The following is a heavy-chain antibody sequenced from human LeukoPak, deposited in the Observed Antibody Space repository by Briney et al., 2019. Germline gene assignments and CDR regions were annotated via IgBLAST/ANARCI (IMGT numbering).Heavy chain of an antibody. CDR2: ISPTDSDT. D-gene: IGHD1-1*01. Sequence: GESLKISCEGSVYSFSSYWIGWVRDMPEKLLVCMGIISPTDSDTRYSPSFQGKVTISADKSISTAYLKWSSLRASDTAVYYCVRQPTTTPLFDSWGQGNLVTVSS. CDR3: VRQPTTTPLFDS. J-gene: IGHJ4*02. CDR1: VYSFSSYW. V-gene: IGHV5-51*01.